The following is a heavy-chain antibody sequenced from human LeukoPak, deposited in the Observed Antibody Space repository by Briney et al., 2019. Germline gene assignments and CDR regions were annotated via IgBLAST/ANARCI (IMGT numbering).Heavy chain of an antibody. CDR2: ISYDGSNK. J-gene: IGHJ4*02. V-gene: IGHV3-30*04. D-gene: IGHD4-11*01. CDR1: GFTLSSYA. CDR3: ARDHNYAFDN. Sequence: GGSLRLSCAASGFTLSSYAMHWVRQAPGKGLEWVAVISYDGSNKYYADSVKGRFTISGDSAKNSVYLQMNNLRVEDTALYYCARDHNYAFDNWGQGTLVTVSS.